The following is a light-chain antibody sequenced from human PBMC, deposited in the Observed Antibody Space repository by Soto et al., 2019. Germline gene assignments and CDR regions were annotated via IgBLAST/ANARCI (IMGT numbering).Light chain of an antibody. CDR2: GAS. Sequence: EIVLTQSPGTLSLSPGERATLSFRSSQSVSSSYLAWYQQKPGQAPRLLIYGASSRATGIPDRFSGSGSGTDFTLTISRLEPEDFAVYYCQQYGSSPMITFGQGTRLEI. CDR1: QSVSSSY. CDR3: QQYGSSPMIT. V-gene: IGKV3-20*01. J-gene: IGKJ5*01.